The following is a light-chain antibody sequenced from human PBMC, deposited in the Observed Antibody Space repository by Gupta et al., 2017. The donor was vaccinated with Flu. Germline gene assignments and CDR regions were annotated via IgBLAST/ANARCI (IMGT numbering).Light chain of an antibody. CDR3: SSYRSTSTPYVA. Sequence: TISCTGTSSDVGNYNYVSWYQQHPGKAPKLMIYAVSNRPSGVSNRFSASKSGNTASLTITGRQAEDEADYYCSSYRSTSTPYVAFGGGTKLTVL. CDR1: SSDVGNYNY. CDR2: AVS. V-gene: IGLV2-14*01. J-gene: IGLJ2*01.